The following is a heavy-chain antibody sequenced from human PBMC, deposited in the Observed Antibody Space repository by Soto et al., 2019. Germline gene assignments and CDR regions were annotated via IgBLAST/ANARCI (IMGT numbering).Heavy chain of an antibody. V-gene: IGHV3-53*01. Sequence: EAQLVESGGGLIQPGGSLRLSCAASGFTVTAQYVAWVRQAPGRGLEWVSLIYSGGGKYYADSVKGRFTISRDTSEKTFYLQMNSLRSEDTAVYYCARSDPAYAYGLNVWGQGTTVTVSS. CDR2: IYSGGGK. CDR3: ARSDPAYAYGLNV. D-gene: IGHD3-10*01. CDR1: GFTVTAQY. J-gene: IGHJ6*02.